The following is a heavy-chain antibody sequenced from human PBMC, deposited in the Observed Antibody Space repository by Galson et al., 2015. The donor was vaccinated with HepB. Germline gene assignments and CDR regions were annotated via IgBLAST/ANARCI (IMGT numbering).Heavy chain of an antibody. D-gene: IGHD3-9*01. CDR3: AKDSKYYDILTGYYRPHFPDF. Sequence: SLRLSCAASGFMFTSYGMHWVRQAPGKGLEWVAVISYDGTNKYYADSVKGGFTISRDNSKNTLYLQMNSLRTDDTAVYYCAKDSKYYDILTGYYRPHFPDFWGQGTLVTVSS. CDR1: GFMFTSYG. CDR2: ISYDGTNK. J-gene: IGHJ4*02. V-gene: IGHV3-30*18.